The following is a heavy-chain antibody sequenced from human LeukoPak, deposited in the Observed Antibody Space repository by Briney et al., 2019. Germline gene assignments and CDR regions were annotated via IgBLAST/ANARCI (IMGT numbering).Heavy chain of an antibody. D-gene: IGHD3-3*01. CDR1: GFTFSSYS. CDR3: VRGAFDFRPREGDC. CDR2: ISGYGGTT. V-gene: IGHV3-23*01. J-gene: IGHJ4*02. Sequence: GGSLRLSCAASGFTFSSYSMNWVRQAPGKGLEWVSDISGYGGTTYYTDSVKGRFTISRDNSKNTLYLQMNSLITEDTAIYYCVRGAFDFRPREGDCWGQGTLVTVSS.